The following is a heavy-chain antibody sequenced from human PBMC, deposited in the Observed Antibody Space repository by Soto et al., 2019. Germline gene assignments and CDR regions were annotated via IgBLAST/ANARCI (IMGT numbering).Heavy chain of an antibody. D-gene: IGHD4-17*01. CDR3: ASESYGGEFDF. V-gene: IGHV1-3*05. CDR1: GYTCTSYA. Sequence: QVQLVQSGAEEKKPGASVKVSCKASGYTCTSYAMHWVRQAPGQRLEWMGWINAGNGNTKYSQKFQGRVTITRDTSASTAYMELSSVRSEDTTVYYCASESYGGEFDFWGQGTLVTVSS. CDR2: INAGNGNT. J-gene: IGHJ4*02.